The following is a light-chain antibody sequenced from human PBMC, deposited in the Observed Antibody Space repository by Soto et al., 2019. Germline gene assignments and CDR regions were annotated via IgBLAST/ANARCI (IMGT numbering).Light chain of an antibody. V-gene: IGKV1-39*01. J-gene: IGKJ4*01. CDR1: QSITTY. CDR3: QQRNNWPLT. CDR2: AAS. Sequence: DIQMTPYPSSLYASVGARVTITCRASQSITTYLNWYQHKPGKAPKLLICAASSLPSGVPSRFSGSGSGTDFTLTISSLEPEDFAVYYCQQRNNWPLTFGGGTKV.